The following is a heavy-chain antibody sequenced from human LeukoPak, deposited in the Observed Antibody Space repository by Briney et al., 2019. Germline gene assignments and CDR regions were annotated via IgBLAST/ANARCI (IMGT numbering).Heavy chain of an antibody. V-gene: IGHV3-53*01. CDR3: ARAPSPGRTRDYYYYYMDV. CDR2: IYSGGST. D-gene: IGHD1-14*01. CDR1: GFTVSSNY. J-gene: IGHJ6*03. Sequence: SGGSLRLSCAASGFTVSSNYMSWVRQAPGKGLEWVSVIYSGGSTYYADSVKGRFTTSRDNSKNTLYLQMNSLRAEDTAVYYCARAPSPGRTRDYYYYYMDVWGKGTTVTVSS.